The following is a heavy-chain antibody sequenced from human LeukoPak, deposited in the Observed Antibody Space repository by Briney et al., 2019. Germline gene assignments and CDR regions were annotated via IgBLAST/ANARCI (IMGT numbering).Heavy chain of an antibody. J-gene: IGHJ6*03. Sequence: PSETLSLTCTVSGGSISSSSYYWSWIRQPPGKGLEWIGYIYYSGSTNYNPSLKSRVTISVDTSKNQFSLKLSSVTAADTAVYYCARVNYYYYMDVWGKGTTVTVSS. V-gene: IGHV4-61*01. CDR1: GGSISSSSYY. CDR3: ARVNYYYYMDV. CDR2: IYYSGST.